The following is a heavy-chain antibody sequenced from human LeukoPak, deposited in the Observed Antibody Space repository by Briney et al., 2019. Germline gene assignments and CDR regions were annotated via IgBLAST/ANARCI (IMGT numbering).Heavy chain of an antibody. CDR3: ARDSRFLEWLEDVAGAFDI. D-gene: IGHD3-3*01. CDR1: GFTFSSYW. CDR2: IKQAGSEK. Sequence: GGSLRLSCAASGFTFSSYWMSWVRQAPGKGLEWVANIKQAGSEKYYVDSVKGRFTISRDNAKNSLYLQMNSLRAEDTAVYYCARDSRFLEWLEDVAGAFDIWGQGTMVTVSS. V-gene: IGHV3-7*01. J-gene: IGHJ3*02.